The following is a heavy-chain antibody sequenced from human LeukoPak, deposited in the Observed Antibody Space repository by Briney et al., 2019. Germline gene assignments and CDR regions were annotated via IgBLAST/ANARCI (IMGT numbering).Heavy chain of an antibody. J-gene: IGHJ3*02. Sequence: GGSLRLSCAASGFTFSSYAMSWVRQAPGKGLEWISYISSSTSTIYYADSVKGRFTISRDNAKNSLYLQMNSLRAEDTAVYYCARDKINWNLGMNDIWGQGTMVTVSS. CDR3: ARDKINWNLGMNDI. CDR1: GFTFSSYA. D-gene: IGHD1-7*01. CDR2: ISSSTSTI. V-gene: IGHV3-48*04.